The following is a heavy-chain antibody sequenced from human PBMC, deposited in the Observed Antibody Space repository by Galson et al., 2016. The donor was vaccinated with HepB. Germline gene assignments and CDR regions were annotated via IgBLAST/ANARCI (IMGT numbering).Heavy chain of an antibody. CDR3: AASGSYLAADY. Sequence: SLRLSCAASGFTFSTYWMTWVRQAPGKGLEWVANINQGGSEENYADSMKGRFTIPRDNSKNTLYLNMSSLRPEDTAVYYCAASGSYLAADYWGQGTLVTVSS. D-gene: IGHD1-26*01. J-gene: IGHJ4*02. CDR1: GFTFSTYW. V-gene: IGHV3-7*01. CDR2: INQGGSEE.